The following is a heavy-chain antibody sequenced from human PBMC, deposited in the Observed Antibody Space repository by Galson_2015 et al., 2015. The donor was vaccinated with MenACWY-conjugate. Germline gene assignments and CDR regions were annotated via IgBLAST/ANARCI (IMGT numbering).Heavy chain of an antibody. CDR2: IKEDGGEK. Sequence: SLRLSCAASGFTFSSYWMSWVRHTPGKGLECMANIKEDGGEKYYVDSVKGRFTISRDNAKNSVYLQMNSQRAEDTAVYYCARSGYNDYWGQGTLVTVSS. V-gene: IGHV3-7*03. D-gene: IGHD5-18*01. J-gene: IGHJ4*02. CDR3: ARSGYNDY. CDR1: GFTFSSYW.